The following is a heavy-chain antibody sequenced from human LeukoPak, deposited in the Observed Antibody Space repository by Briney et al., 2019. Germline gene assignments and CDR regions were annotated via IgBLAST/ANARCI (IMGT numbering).Heavy chain of an antibody. CDR1: GGSISSSSYY. D-gene: IGHD3-10*01. J-gene: IGHJ4*02. CDR2: IYYSGNT. CDR3: ARDGSGTLFDY. V-gene: IGHV4-39*07. Sequence: SETLSLTCTVSGGSISSSSYYWGWIRQPPGKGLEWIGSIYYSGNTDYNPSLKSRVTISVETSKNQFSLKLSSVTAADTAVYYCARDGSGTLFDYWGQGTLVTVSS.